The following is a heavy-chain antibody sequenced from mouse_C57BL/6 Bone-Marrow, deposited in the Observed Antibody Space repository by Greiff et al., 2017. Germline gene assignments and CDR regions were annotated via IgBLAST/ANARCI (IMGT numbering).Heavy chain of an antibody. CDR2: ISYSGST. V-gene: IGHV3-1*01. CDR1: GYSITSGYD. D-gene: IGHD2-4*01. CDR3: AREEDYGGFAY. J-gene: IGHJ3*01. Sequence: EVQLVESGPGMVKPSQSLSLTCTVTGYSITSGYDWHWIRHFPGNKLEWMGYISYSGSTNYNPSLKSRISITHDTSKNHFFLKLNSVTTEDTATYYCAREEDYGGFAYWGQGTLVTVSA.